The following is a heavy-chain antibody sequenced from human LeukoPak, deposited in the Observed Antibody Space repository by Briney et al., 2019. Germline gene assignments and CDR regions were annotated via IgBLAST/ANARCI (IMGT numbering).Heavy chain of an antibody. CDR2: IGTSGGRPI. J-gene: IGHJ4*02. V-gene: IGHV3-48*04. Sequence: GVSLRLSRAASGFTFTSYSINWVRQAPGKGLEWVSYIGTSGGRPIYYADSVKGRFTISRDNAKNSLYLQMNSLRAEDTAVYYCASFYDTSGRDYWGEGILVTVSS. D-gene: IGHD3-22*01. CDR3: ASFYDTSGRDY. CDR1: GFTFTSYS.